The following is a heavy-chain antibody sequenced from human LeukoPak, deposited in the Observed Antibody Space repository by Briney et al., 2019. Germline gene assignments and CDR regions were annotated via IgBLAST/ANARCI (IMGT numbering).Heavy chain of an antibody. CDR2: IFHSGSV. CDR1: GYSISSDYF. Sequence: PSETLSLTCIVSGYSISSDYFWGWVRQPPGKGLEWIGSIFHSGSVYYNPSLKSRVTISVDTSKNQFSLKLSSVTAADTAVYYCARKGLQLWLSWFDPWGQGTLVTVSS. D-gene: IGHD5-18*01. J-gene: IGHJ5*02. V-gene: IGHV4-38-2*02. CDR3: ARKGLQLWLSWFDP.